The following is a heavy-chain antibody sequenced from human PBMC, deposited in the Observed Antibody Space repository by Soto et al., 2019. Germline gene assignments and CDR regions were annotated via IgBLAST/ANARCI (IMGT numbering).Heavy chain of an antibody. CDR1: GGSIRSYY. CDR3: ASYGCDYQHRFEP. D-gene: IGHD4-17*01. V-gene: IGHV4-59*01. J-gene: IGHJ5*02. CDR2: IHYSGST. Sequence: SETLSLTCTVSGGSIRSYYWSWIRQPPGKGLEWIGYIHYSGSTNYNPSLKSRVTMSIDTSKNQFSLKLRSVTAADTAVYYCASYGCDYQHRFEPWGHGSRVTVPS.